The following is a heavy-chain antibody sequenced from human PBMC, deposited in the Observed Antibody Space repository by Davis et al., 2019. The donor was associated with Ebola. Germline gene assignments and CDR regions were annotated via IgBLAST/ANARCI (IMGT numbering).Heavy chain of an antibody. Sequence: SVKVSCKASGGTFGRYIITWVRQAPGQGLEWMGGIITMVDTANYAQKFQGRITISADESTSTTYMELSALRSEDTAVYYCAKVTIGHDSSGHHSTYYYGMDVWGKGTTVTVSS. CDR3: AKVTIGHDSSGHHSTYYYGMDV. J-gene: IGHJ6*04. V-gene: IGHV1-69*13. CDR1: GGTFGRYI. D-gene: IGHD3-22*01. CDR2: IITMVDTA.